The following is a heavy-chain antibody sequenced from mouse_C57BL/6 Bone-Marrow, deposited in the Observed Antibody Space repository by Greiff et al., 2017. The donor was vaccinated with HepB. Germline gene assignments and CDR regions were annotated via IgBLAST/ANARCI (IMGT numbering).Heavy chain of an antibody. CDR2: INYDGSST. CDR1: GFTFSDYY. D-gene: IGHD4-1*01. Sequence: EVQLVESEGGLVQPGSSMKLSCTASGFTFSDYYMAWVRQVPEKGLEWVANINYDGSSTYYLDSLKSRFIISRDNAKNILYLQMSSLKSEDTATYYCAREDWSSNWYFDVWGTGTTVTVSS. V-gene: IGHV5-16*01. J-gene: IGHJ1*03. CDR3: AREDWSSNWYFDV.